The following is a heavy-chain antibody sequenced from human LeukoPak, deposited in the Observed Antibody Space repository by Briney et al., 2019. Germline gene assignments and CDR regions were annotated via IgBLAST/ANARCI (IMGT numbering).Heavy chain of an antibody. Sequence: PGGSLRLSCVASGFTFSSYWMSWVRQAPGEGLEWVANIKQDGSEKYYVDSVKGRFTISRDNAKNSLDLQMNSLRAEDTAVYYCARQQLNAFDIWGQGTMVTVSS. J-gene: IGHJ3*02. D-gene: IGHD6-13*01. CDR3: ARQQLNAFDI. CDR2: IKQDGSEK. V-gene: IGHV3-7*01. CDR1: GFTFSSYW.